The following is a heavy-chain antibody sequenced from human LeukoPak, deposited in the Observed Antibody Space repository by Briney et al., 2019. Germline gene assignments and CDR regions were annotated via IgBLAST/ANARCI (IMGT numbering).Heavy chain of an antibody. J-gene: IGHJ4*02. V-gene: IGHV4-39*01. D-gene: IGHD3-10*01. CDR3: AKRGRYYGSGSYYSYFDY. CDR2: LYYSGSP. Sequence: SETLSLTCTVSGGSISSSIHYWDWIRQPPGKGLEWIGSLYYSGSPNYNPSLKSRLTISVDTSKNQFSLKLSSVTAADTAVYYCAKRGRYYGSGSYYSYFDYWGQGTLVTVSS. CDR1: GGSISSSIHY.